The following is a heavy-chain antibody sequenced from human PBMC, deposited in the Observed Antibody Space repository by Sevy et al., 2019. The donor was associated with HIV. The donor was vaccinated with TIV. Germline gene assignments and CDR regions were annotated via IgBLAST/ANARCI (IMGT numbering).Heavy chain of an antibody. Sequence: GGSLRLSCAASGFTFSKYSMSWVRQPPGKGLEWVSTLSFGCGEINYADSVKGLFTISRDNSKSSVYLQMNNLRPEDTAVYYFAREVCTKPHDYWGQGALVTVAS. CDR1: GFTFSKYS. CDR3: AREVCTKPHDY. J-gene: IGHJ4*02. V-gene: IGHV3-23*01. D-gene: IGHD2-8*01. CDR2: LSFGCGEI.